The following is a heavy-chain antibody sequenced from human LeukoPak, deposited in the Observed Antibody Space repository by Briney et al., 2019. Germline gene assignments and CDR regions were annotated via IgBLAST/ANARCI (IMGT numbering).Heavy chain of an antibody. CDR3: ATHGYNRDYYFDY. CDR1: GFTFSTYG. V-gene: IGHV3-30*03. CDR2: ISYDGSTK. Sequence: PGGSLRLSCTASGFTFSTYGMHWVRQAPGKGLEWVTLISYDGSTKYYSDSVKGRFTLSRDNSKNTLYLQMNSLRAEDTAVYYCATHGYNRDYYFDYWGQGTLATVSS. J-gene: IGHJ4*02. D-gene: IGHD5-24*01.